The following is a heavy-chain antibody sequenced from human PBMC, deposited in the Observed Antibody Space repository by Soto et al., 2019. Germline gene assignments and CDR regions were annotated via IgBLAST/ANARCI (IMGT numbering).Heavy chain of an antibody. D-gene: IGHD2-8*02. CDR1: GFTFSSYN. Sequence: GVSLRLSCAASGFTFSSYNMDWVRQAPGKGLEWISYISSSSSTIYYADSVKGRFTISRDNAKNSLYLQLNSLRDEDTAIYYCARMLCSGGVCYYGIDYWGQGTLVTVSS. V-gene: IGHV3-48*02. CDR3: ARMLCSGGVCYYGIDY. CDR2: ISSSSSTI. J-gene: IGHJ4*02.